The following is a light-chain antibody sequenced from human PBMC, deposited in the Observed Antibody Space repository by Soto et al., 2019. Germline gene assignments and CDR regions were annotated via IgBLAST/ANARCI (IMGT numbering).Light chain of an antibody. J-gene: IGKJ1*01. CDR3: QQYNNWPPTWT. CDR1: QSVSSN. V-gene: IGKV3-15*01. Sequence: EIVMTQSQETLSVSPGERATLSCRASQSVSSNLAWYQQKPGQTPRLLIYGASTRATGFPARFSGSGSGTEFTLTISSLQSEDFAVYYCQQYNNWPPTWTFGQGTMVDIK. CDR2: GAS.